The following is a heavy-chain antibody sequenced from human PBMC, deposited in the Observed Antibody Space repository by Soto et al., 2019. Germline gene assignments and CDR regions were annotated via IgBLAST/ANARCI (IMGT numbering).Heavy chain of an antibody. J-gene: IGHJ4*02. CDR3: ARGGWKLFDY. D-gene: IGHD6-19*01. CDR2: IYYSGST. V-gene: IGHV4-61*08. CDR1: GDSLSSRGYY. Sequence: SETLSLTCTVSGDSLSSRGYYWTWIRQHPEKGLEWIGYIYYSGSTNYNPSLKSRVTISVDTSKNQFSLKLSSVTAADTAVYYCARGGWKLFDYWGQGTLVTVSS.